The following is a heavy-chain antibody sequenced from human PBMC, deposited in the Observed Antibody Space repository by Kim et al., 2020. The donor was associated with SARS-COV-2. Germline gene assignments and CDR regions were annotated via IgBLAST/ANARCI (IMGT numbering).Heavy chain of an antibody. CDR3: AKTPVLRFLEWLFPIYFDF. D-gene: IGHD3-3*01. Sequence: GGSMRLSCAASGFTFSSYAMSWVRQAPGKGLEWVSAISGSGGITYYADSVKGRFTISIDNSKNTLYLQMNSLRAEDTAVYYCAKTPVLRFLEWLFPIYFDFWRLGTLLTVSS. J-gene: IGHJ4*02. V-gene: IGHV3-23*01. CDR2: ISGSGGIT. CDR1: GFTFSSYA.